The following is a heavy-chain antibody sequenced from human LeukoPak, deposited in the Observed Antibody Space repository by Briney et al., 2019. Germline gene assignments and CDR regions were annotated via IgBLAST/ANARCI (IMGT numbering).Heavy chain of an antibody. J-gene: IGHJ6*02. CDR3: ARVGPWGSSSSGNYGMDV. CDR1: GSTFSSYA. Sequence: PGGSLRLSCAASGSTFSSYAMHWVRQAPGKGLEWVAVISYDGSNKYYVDSVKGRFTISRDNSKNTLYLQMNSLRAEDTAVYYCARVGPWGSSSSGNYGMDVWGQGTTVTVSS. V-gene: IGHV3-30*04. D-gene: IGHD6-6*01. CDR2: ISYDGSNK.